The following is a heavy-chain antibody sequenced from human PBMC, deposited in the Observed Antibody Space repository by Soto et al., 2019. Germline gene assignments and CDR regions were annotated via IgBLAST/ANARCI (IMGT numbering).Heavy chain of an antibody. J-gene: IGHJ5*02. V-gene: IGHV4-31*03. CDR3: ARGLGYCSSTSCYTGWFDP. D-gene: IGHD2-2*02. CDR2: IYYSGST. CDR1: GGCISSGGYY. Sequence: QVQLQESGPGLVKPSQTLSLTCTVSGGCISSGGYYWSWIRQHPGKGLEWIGYIYYSGSTYYNPSLKSRVTISVDTSKNQFSLKLSSVTAADTAVYYCARGLGYCSSTSCYTGWFDPWGQGTLVTVSS.